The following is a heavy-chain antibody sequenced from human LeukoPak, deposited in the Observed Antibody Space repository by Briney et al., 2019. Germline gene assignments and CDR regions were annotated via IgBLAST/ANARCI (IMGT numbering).Heavy chain of an antibody. J-gene: IGHJ3*01. V-gene: IGHV5-51*01. D-gene: IGHD3-22*01. CDR3: AKKRSSGYYDSGGYAIDAFDV. CDR2: IYPDDPDI. Sequence: GESLKISCKGSGFRFANSWIGWVRQVSGKGLEWMGTIYPDDPDIRYSPSFQGQVAISGDKSSSTVYLQWNSLKASDTAMYFCAKKRSSGYYDSGGYAIDAFDVWGQGTMVTVSS. CDR1: GFRFANSW.